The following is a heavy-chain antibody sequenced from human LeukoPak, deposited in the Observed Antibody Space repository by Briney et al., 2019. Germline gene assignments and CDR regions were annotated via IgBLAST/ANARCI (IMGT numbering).Heavy chain of an antibody. V-gene: IGHV3-30*04. CDR3: ARDLSSGWRPNYYYYYGMDV. D-gene: IGHD6-19*01. J-gene: IGHJ6*02. CDR1: GFTFSSYA. Sequence: GRSPRLSCAASGFTFSSYAMHWVRQAPGKGLEWVAVISYDGSNKYYADSVKGRFTISRDNSKNTLYLQMNSLRAEDTAVYYCARDLSSGWRPNYYYYYGMDVWGQGTTVTVSS. CDR2: ISYDGSNK.